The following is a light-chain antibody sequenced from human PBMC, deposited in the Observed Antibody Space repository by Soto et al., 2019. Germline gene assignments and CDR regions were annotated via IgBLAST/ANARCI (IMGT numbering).Light chain of an antibody. CDR3: QKYDSAPLFT. J-gene: IGKJ3*01. CDR1: QGISNY. Sequence: DIQMTQSPSSLSASVGDRVTITCRASQGISNYVAWYQQRPGKAPKLLIYAASTLQSGVPSRFSGSESGTDFTLTISGLQPEDVATYYCQKYDSAPLFTFGPGTKVDIK. CDR2: AAS. V-gene: IGKV1-27*01.